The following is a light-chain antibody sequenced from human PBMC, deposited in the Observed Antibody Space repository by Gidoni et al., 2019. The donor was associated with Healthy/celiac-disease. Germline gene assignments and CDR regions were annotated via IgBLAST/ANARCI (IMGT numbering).Light chain of an antibody. CDR2: DAS. CDR1: QSVSSY. Sequence: ELVLTQSPATLSLSPGERATLSCRASQSVSSYLAWYQQKPGQAPRLLIYDASNRATGIPARFSGSGSGTYFTLTISSLEPEDFAVYYCQQRSNWPPITFGQGTRLEIK. CDR3: QQRSNWPPIT. V-gene: IGKV3-11*01. J-gene: IGKJ5*01.